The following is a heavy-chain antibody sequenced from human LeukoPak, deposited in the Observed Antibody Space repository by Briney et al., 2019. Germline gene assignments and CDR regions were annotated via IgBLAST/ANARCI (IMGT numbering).Heavy chain of an antibody. CDR1: GFTFSSYA. Sequence: GGSLRLSCAASGFTFSSYAMSWVRRAPGKGLEWVSAISGSGGSTYYADSVKGRFTISRDNSKNTLYLQMNSLRAEDTAVYYCASPYYDILTGHADAFDIWGQGTMVTVSS. V-gene: IGHV3-23*01. CDR3: ASPYYDILTGHADAFDI. CDR2: ISGSGGST. J-gene: IGHJ3*02. D-gene: IGHD3-9*01.